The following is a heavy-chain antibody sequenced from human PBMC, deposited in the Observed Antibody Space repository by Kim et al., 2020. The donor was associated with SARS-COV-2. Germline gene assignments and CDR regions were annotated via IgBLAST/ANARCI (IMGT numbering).Heavy chain of an antibody. CDR3: ARGRAVAGPRRYYFDY. Sequence: PTLKSRVTISVETSKNQFSLKMSSVTAADTAVYYCARGRAVAGPRRYYFDYWGQGTLVTVSS. J-gene: IGHJ4*02. D-gene: IGHD6-19*01. V-gene: IGHV4-39*01.